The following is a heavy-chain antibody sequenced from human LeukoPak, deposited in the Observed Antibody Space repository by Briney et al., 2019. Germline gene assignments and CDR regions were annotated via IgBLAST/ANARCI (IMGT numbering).Heavy chain of an antibody. J-gene: IGHJ2*01. CDR2: ISSNGGST. D-gene: IGHD1-14*01. V-gene: IGHV3-64D*06. CDR1: GFTFSSYG. Sequence: PGGSLRLSCSASGFTFSSYGMHWVRQAPGKGLEHVSGISSNGGSTYYADSVKGRITISRDNSKNMLYLQMSSLRAEDTAVYYCVKRKEPNDYWCFDLWGRGTLVTVSS. CDR3: VKRKEPNDYWCFDL.